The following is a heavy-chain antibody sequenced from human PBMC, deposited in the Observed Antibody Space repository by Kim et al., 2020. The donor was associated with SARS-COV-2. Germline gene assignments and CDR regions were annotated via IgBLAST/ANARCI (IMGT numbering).Heavy chain of an antibody. V-gene: IGHV1-3*01. J-gene: IGHJ4*02. D-gene: IGHD3-10*01. Sequence: YSQNFQGRVTLTRDTSASTAYMELSSLRSEDTAVYYCARAYYGSGSFEYWGQGTLVTVSS. CDR3: ARAYYGSGSFEY.